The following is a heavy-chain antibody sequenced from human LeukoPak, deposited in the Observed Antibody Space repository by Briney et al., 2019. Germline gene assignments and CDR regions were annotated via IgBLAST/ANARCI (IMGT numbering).Heavy chain of an antibody. CDR3: ARWGQTSGYYYVDN. V-gene: IGHV3-7*01. D-gene: IGHD5-12*01. CDR2: IKQDGSVK. Sequence: GGSLRLSCGASGFTLSSNWMTWVRHAPGRGLELVASIKQDGSVKYYVDSVKGRFTISRDNARNSLSLQMNSLGVEDTAVYFCARWGQTSGYYYVDNWGQGTLVTVSS. J-gene: IGHJ4*02. CDR1: GFTLSSNW.